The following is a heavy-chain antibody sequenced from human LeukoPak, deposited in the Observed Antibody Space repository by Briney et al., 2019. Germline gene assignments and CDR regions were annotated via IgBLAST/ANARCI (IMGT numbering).Heavy chain of an antibody. CDR2: ISNSGGTT. CDR3: AKDRWELRGGY. D-gene: IGHD1-26*01. V-gene: IGHV3-23*01. Sequence: GGSLRLSCAASGFTFSSYAMTWVRQAPGKGLEWVSAISNSGGTTYYADSVKGRFTISRDNSKNILYLQMNSLRAEDTAVYYCAKDRWELRGGYWGQGTLVTVSS. J-gene: IGHJ4*02. CDR1: GFTFSSYA.